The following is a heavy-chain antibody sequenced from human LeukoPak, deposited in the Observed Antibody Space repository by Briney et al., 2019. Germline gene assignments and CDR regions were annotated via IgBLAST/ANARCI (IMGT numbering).Heavy chain of an antibody. V-gene: IGHV4-61*05. J-gene: IGHJ4*02. D-gene: IGHD5-24*01. CDR3: ARGDGYNWDY. CDR2: IYYSGST. CDR1: GGSISTSNYY. Sequence: SETLSLTCTVSGGSISTSNYYWGWIRQPPGKGLEWIGYIYYSGSTNYNPSLKSRVTISVDTSKNQFSLKLSSVTAADTAVYYCARGDGYNWDYWGQGTLVTVSS.